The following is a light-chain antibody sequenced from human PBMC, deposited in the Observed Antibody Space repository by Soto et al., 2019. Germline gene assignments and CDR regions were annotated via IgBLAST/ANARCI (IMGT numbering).Light chain of an antibody. V-gene: IGLV2-11*01. CDR3: CSYAGSYTFV. CDR2: DVN. CDR1: SSDVGGYNY. J-gene: IGLJ1*01. Sequence: QSALTQPRSVSGSPGQPVTISCTGASSDVGGYNYVSWYQQDPGKAPKLMIYDVNKRPSGVPDRFSGSKSGNTASLTISGLQAEDEADYYCCSYAGSYTFVFGSGTKLTVL.